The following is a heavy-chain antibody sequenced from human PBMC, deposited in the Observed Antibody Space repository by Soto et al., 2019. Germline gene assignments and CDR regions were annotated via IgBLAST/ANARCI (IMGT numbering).Heavy chain of an antibody. D-gene: IGHD3-10*01. V-gene: IGHV3-74*01. J-gene: IGHJ4*02. CDR1: GLTFSSYW. CDR3: AKDGEEFDY. Sequence: GGTLRLSCAAAGLTFSSYWMRWGRQAPGKGLVWVSRINSDGSSTTYADSVKGRFTISRDNTKNTLYLQMNSLRVEDTAVYYCAKDGEEFDYWGQGT. CDR2: INSDGSST.